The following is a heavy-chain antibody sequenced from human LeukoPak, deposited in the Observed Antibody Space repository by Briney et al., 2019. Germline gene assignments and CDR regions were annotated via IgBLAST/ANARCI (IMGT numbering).Heavy chain of an antibody. Sequence: SVKVSCKASGGTFSSYAISWVRQAPGQGLEWMGRIIPILGIANYAQKFQGRVTITADRSTSTAYMELSSLRSEDTAVYYCARGARGGNSGIDYWGQGTLVTVSS. J-gene: IGHJ4*02. CDR3: ARGARGGNSGIDY. CDR2: IIPILGIA. CDR1: GGTFSSYA. D-gene: IGHD4-23*01. V-gene: IGHV1-69*04.